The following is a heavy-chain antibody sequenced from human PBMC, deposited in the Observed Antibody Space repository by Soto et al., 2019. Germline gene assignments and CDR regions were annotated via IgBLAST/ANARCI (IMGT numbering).Heavy chain of an antibody. CDR2: IYYSGST. J-gene: IGHJ5*02. Sequence: PSETMSLTCTVSGGSISSSSYYWGWIRQPPGKGLEWIGSIYYSGSTYYNPSLKSRVTISVDTSKNQFSLKLSSVTAADTAVYYCARHGVVVITTPMWWFGPWGQGTLVTVSS. CDR1: GGSISSSSYY. D-gene: IGHD3-22*01. V-gene: IGHV4-39*01. CDR3: ARHGVVVITTPMWWFGP.